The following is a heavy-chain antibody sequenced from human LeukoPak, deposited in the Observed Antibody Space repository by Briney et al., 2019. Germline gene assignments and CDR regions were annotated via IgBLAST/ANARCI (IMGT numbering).Heavy chain of an antibody. V-gene: IGHV4-59*04. D-gene: IGHD5-24*01. CDR1: GGSISSYY. Sequence: SETLSLTCTVSGGSISSYYWSWIRQPPGKGLEWIGYIYYSGSTYYNPSLKSRVTISVDTSKNQFSLKLSSVTAADTAVYYCARHNYKAGVVWGQGTTVTVSS. CDR3: ARHNYKAGVV. J-gene: IGHJ6*02. CDR2: IYYSGST.